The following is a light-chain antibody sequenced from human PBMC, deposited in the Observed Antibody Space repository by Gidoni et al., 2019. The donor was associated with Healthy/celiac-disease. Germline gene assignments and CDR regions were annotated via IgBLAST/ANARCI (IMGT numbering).Light chain of an antibody. V-gene: IGKV3-11*01. CDR3: QQRSNWRDT. CDR2: DAS. CDR1: QSVSSY. J-gene: IGKJ2*01. Sequence: EIVLTQSPANLSLSPGERATLSCRASQSVSSYLAWYQQNPGQAPRLLIYDASNRATGIPARFSGSGSGTDFTLTISSLEPEDFAVYYCQQRSNWRDTFGQGTKLEIK.